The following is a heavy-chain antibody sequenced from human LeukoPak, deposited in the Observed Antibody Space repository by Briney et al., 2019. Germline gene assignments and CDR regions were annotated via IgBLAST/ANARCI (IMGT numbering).Heavy chain of an antibody. CDR3: ARRFGEGAFDI. D-gene: IGHD3-10*01. V-gene: IGHV3-74*01. J-gene: IGHJ3*02. CDR1: GFTFSNYW. CDR2: INTDGSST. Sequence: GGSLRLSCAASGFTFSNYWMHWVRQAPGKGLVWVSRINTDGSSTSYVDSVKGRFTLSTDNAKNSLYLQMNSLRAEDTAVYYCARRFGEGAFDIWGQGTMVTVSS.